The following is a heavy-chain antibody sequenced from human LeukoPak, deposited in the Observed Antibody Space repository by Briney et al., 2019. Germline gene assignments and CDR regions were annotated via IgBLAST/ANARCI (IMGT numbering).Heavy chain of an antibody. V-gene: IGHV1-8*01. CDR1: GYTFTSYD. D-gene: IGHD3-10*01. Sequence: ASVKVSCKASGYTFTSYDINWVRQATGQGLEWMGWMNPNSGNTGYAQKFQGRVTMTRNTSISTAYMELSSLRSEDTAVYYCARGPLTMVRGVIRGPFFDYWGQGTLVTVSS. CDR3: ARGPLTMVRGVIRGPFFDY. J-gene: IGHJ4*02. CDR2: MNPNSGNT.